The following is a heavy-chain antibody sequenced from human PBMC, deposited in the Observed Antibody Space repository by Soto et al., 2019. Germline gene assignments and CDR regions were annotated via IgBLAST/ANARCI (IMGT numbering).Heavy chain of an antibody. J-gene: IGHJ4*02. CDR1: GGSISSSSYY. V-gene: IGHV4-31*03. Sequence: ASETLSLTCTVSGGSISSSSYYWGWIRQHPGKGLEWIGYIYYSGSTYYNPSLKSRVTISVDTSKNQFSLKLSSVTAADTAVYYCARALPDIAAAAPYYLDYWGQGTLVTVSS. D-gene: IGHD6-13*01. CDR2: IYYSGST. CDR3: ARALPDIAAAAPYYLDY.